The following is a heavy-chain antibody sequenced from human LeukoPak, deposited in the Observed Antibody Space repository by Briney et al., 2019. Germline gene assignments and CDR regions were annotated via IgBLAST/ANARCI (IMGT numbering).Heavy chain of an antibody. Sequence: PGGSLRLSCAASGFTFSTYWMHWVRQAPRKGLVWVSRIDNGGSTTLYADSVRGRFTISRDNAKNTLYLQMNSLRAEDTAIYYCARVRSDYSSSSPPDYWGQGTPVTVSS. V-gene: IGHV3-74*01. CDR2: IDNGGSTT. CDR3: ARVRSDYSSSSPPDY. CDR1: GFTFSTYW. D-gene: IGHD6-6*01. J-gene: IGHJ4*02.